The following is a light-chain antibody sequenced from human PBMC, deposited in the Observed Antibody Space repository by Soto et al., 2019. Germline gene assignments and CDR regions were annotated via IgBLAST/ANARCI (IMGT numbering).Light chain of an antibody. V-gene: IGLV2-14*01. CDR1: SSDVGNYDY. J-gene: IGLJ2*01. CDR2: DVS. Sequence: QSALTQPASVSGSPGQSITISCTGTSSDVGNYDYVSWYQQHPGKAPKLIIYDVSSRPSGISNRFSGSKSGTTASLTISGLQAEDEADYHCSSYTTSTTVVFGGGTQLTVL. CDR3: SSYTTSTTVV.